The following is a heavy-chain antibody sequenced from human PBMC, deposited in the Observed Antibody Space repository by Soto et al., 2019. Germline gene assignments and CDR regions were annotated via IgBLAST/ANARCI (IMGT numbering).Heavy chain of an antibody. J-gene: IGHJ5*02. Sequence: GGSLRLSCAASGFTFSNAWMNWVRQAPGKGLEWVGRIKSKTDGWTTDYAAPVKGRFTISRDDSKNTLYLQMNSLKTEDTAVYYCTTRDSSWSLWGFDPWGQGTLVTVSS. D-gene: IGHD6-13*01. CDR2: IKSKTDGWTT. CDR3: TTRDSSWSLWGFDP. CDR1: GFTFSNAW. V-gene: IGHV3-15*07.